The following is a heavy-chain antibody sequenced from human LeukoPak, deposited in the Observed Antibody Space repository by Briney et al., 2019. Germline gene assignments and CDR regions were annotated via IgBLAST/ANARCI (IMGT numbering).Heavy chain of an antibody. Sequence: GGSLRLSCAASGFTFSDYYMSWIRQAPGKGLEWVSYISSSGSTIYYADSVKGRFTISRDNAKNSLYLQMNSLRAEDTAVYYCARRETGYSQGYYYYYMDVWGKGTTVTVSS. J-gene: IGHJ6*03. CDR3: ARRETGYSQGYYYYYMDV. CDR1: GFTFSDYY. V-gene: IGHV3-11*01. D-gene: IGHD3-9*01. CDR2: ISSSGSTI.